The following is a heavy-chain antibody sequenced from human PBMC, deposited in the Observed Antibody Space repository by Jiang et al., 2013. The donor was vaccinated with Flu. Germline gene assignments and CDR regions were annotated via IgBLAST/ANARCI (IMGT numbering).Heavy chain of an antibody. V-gene: IGHV3-11*03. Sequence: VQLLESGGGLVKPGGSLRLSCATSGFTFSDYYMNWIRQAPGKGLEWVSYISSSGSYTNYADSVKGRFTISRDNAKNSLYLLMNSLRAEDTAVYHCARRYCSGGSCYPMTFDYWGQGTLVTVSS. CDR3: ARRYCSGGSCYPMTFDY. J-gene: IGHJ4*02. CDR1: GFTFSDYY. CDR2: ISSSGSYT. D-gene: IGHD2-15*01.